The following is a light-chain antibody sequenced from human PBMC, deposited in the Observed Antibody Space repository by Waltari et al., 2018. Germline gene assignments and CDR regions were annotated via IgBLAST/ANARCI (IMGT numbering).Light chain of an antibody. CDR3: QHYVRLPVT. J-gene: IGKJ1*01. CDR2: DAS. V-gene: IGKV3-20*01. CDR1: QSFTRY. Sequence: IVLTQSPGTLSLSPGERAPLSCRASQSFTRYLAWYQHKPGQAPRLLIYDASTRAAGIADRFSGSGFGTDFTLTISRLEPEDSAVYYCQHYVRLPVTFGQGTKVEIK.